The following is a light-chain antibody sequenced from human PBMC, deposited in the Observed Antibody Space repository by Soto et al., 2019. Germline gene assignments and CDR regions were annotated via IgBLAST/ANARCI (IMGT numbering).Light chain of an antibody. V-gene: IGLV3-21*04. CDR2: YDS. J-gene: IGLJ2*01. Sequence: SYELTQPPSMSVAPGKTAWITCGGNNIGSKNVHWYQQKPGQAPVLVIYYDSDRPSGIPERFSGSNSGNTATLTISRVEAGDEADYYCQVWDSRSDHVVFGGGTKLTVL. CDR1: NIGSKN. CDR3: QVWDSRSDHVV.